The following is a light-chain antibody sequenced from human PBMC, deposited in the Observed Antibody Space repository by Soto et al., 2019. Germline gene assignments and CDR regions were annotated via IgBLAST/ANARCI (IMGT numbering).Light chain of an antibody. V-gene: IGKV3-11*01. Sequence: VVLTQSPATLSLSPGERATLSCRASQSVGTYLAWYQQKPGQAPRLLIYGAFNRAAGIPARFSGSGSGTDFTLTISSLEPEDSAVYYCQQRNIWPPVTFGQGTRLEIK. CDR1: QSVGTY. CDR3: QQRNIWPPVT. J-gene: IGKJ5*01. CDR2: GAF.